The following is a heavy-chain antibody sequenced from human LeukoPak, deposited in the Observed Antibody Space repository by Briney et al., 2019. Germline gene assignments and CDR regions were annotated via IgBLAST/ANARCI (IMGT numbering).Heavy chain of an antibody. V-gene: IGHV4-4*09. J-gene: IGHJ3*02. CDR2: IYTSGST. CDR1: GGSISSYY. Sequence: SETLSLTCTVSGGSISSYYWSWIRQPPGKGLEWIGYIYTSGSTNYSPSLKSRVTISVDTSKNQFSLKLSSVTAADTAVYYCARHRAKAFDIWGQGTMVTVSS. CDR3: ARHRAKAFDI. D-gene: IGHD3-10*01.